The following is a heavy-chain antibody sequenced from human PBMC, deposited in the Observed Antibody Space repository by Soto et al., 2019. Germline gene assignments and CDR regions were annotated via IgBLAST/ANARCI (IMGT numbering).Heavy chain of an antibody. Sequence: KPSETLSLTCTVSGGSISSYYWSWIRQPAGKGLEWIGRIYTSGSTNYNPSLKSRVTMSVDTSKNQFSLKLSSVTAADTAVYYCARDSSYSSSWFSTAYWYFDLWGRGTLVTVS. CDR2: IYTSGST. CDR3: ARDSSYSSSWFSTAYWYFDL. J-gene: IGHJ2*01. CDR1: GGSISSYY. V-gene: IGHV4-4*07. D-gene: IGHD6-13*01.